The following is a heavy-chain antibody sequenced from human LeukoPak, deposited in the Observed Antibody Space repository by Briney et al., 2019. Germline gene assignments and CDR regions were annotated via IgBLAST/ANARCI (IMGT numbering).Heavy chain of an antibody. CDR3: ARDQGDSSGWSLGGY. D-gene: IGHD6-19*01. CDR2: IIPIFGTA. Sequence: GASVKVSCKASGGTFSSYAISWVRQAPGQGLEWMGGIIPIFGTANYAQKFQGRVTITADKSTSTAYMELSSLRSDDTAVYYCARDQGDSSGWSLGGYWGQGTLVTVSS. V-gene: IGHV1-69*06. CDR1: GGTFSSYA. J-gene: IGHJ4*02.